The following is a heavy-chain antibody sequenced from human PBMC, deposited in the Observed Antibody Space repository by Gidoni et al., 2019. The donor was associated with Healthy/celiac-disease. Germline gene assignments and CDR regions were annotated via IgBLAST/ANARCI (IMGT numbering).Heavy chain of an antibody. V-gene: IGHV3-30*18. Sequence: QVQLVESGGGVVQPGRSLRLSCAASGFTFSSYGMHWVRQAPGKGLEWVAVISYDGSNKYYADSVKGRFTISRDNSKNTLYLQMNSLRAEDTAVYYCAKDFPDIAAAGTMEGNNWFDPWGQGTLVTVSS. CDR3: AKDFPDIAAAGTMEGNNWFDP. CDR1: GFTFSSYG. J-gene: IGHJ5*02. CDR2: ISYDGSNK. D-gene: IGHD6-13*01.